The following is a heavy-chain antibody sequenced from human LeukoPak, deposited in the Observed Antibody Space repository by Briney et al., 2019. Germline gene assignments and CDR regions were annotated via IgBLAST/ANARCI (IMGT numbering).Heavy chain of an antibody. D-gene: IGHD3-10*01. Sequence: GGSLRLSCAASGFTFSSYGIHWVRQAPGKGLEWVSIIGGVSESFYYADSVKGRFTVSRDNSKDTLYLQINSLRDEDTAVYYCARRWLGDPYGMDVWGQGTTVSVSS. CDR2: IGGVSESF. J-gene: IGHJ6*02. CDR1: GFTFSSYG. CDR3: ARRWLGDPYGMDV. V-gene: IGHV3-23*01.